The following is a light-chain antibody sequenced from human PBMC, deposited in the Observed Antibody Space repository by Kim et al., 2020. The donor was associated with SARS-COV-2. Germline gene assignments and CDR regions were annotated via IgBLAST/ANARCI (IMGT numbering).Light chain of an antibody. J-gene: IGLJ2*01. CDR2: DVN. CDR3: CSYAGSNTYI. V-gene: IGLV2-11*01. Sequence: QSALTQPRSVSGSPGQSVTISCTGTSSDVGGYNFVSWYQQQSGKAPELMISDVNKRPSGVPDRFSGSKSGDTASLTISGLQAEDEADYFCCSYAGSNTYIFGGGTQLTVL. CDR1: SSDVGGYNF.